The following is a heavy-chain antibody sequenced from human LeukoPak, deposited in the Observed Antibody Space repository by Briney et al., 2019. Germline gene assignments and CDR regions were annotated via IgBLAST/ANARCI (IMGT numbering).Heavy chain of an antibody. V-gene: IGHV4-31*03. CDR3: ARVWRKNWFDP. CDR1: GGSISSGGYY. CDR2: IYYSGST. J-gene: IGHJ5*02. Sequence: KPSQTLSLTCTVSGGSISSGGYYWSWIRQHPGKGLEWIGYIYYSGSTYYNPSLKSRVTISVDTSKNQFSLKLSSVAAADTAVYYCARVWRKNWFDPWGQGTLVTVSS. D-gene: IGHD2-21*01.